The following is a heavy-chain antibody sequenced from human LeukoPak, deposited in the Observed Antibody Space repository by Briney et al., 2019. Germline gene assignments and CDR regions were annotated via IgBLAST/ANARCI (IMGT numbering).Heavy chain of an antibody. Sequence: PSQTLSLTCTVSGGSISSGSYYWSWIRQPAGKGLEWIGYIYYSGSTNYNPSLKSRVTISVDTSKNQFSLKLSSVTAADTAVYYCARSASPERWELDYWYFDLWGRGTLVTVSS. CDR3: ARSASPERWELDYWYFDL. CDR2: IYYSGST. J-gene: IGHJ2*01. V-gene: IGHV4-61*09. D-gene: IGHD1-26*01. CDR1: GGSISSGSYY.